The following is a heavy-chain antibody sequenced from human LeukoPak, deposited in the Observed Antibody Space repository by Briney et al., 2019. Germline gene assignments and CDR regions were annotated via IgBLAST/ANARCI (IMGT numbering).Heavy chain of an antibody. J-gene: IGHJ3*02. CDR2: INPSADST. Sequence: ASVKVSCKASGYTFTSYYMHWVRQAPGQGLEWMGVINPSADSTSYTQKFQGRVSMTRDTSTSTVYMDLSSLRSEDTAVYYCARGRDGSNRDAFDIWGQGTVVTVSS. D-gene: IGHD5-24*01. CDR1: GYTFTSYY. CDR3: ARGRDGSNRDAFDI. V-gene: IGHV1-46*01.